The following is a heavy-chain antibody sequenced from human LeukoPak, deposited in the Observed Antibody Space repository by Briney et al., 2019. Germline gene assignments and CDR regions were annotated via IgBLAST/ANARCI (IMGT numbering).Heavy chain of an antibody. J-gene: IGHJ5*02. CDR2: ISGSGGST. CDR1: GFTFSSYA. Sequence: GGSLSLSCAASGFTFSSYAMSWVRQAPGKGLEWVSAISGSGGSTYYADSVKGRFTISRDNSKNTLYLQMNSLRAEDTAVYYCAKEAPDDYGDYGDWFDPWGQGTLVTVSS. V-gene: IGHV3-23*01. D-gene: IGHD4-17*01. CDR3: AKEAPDDYGDYGDWFDP.